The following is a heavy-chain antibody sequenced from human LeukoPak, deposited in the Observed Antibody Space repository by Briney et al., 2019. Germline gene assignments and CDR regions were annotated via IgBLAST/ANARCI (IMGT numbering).Heavy chain of an antibody. CDR2: IYYSGST. Sequence: SETLSLTCTVSGGSISSSSYYWGWIRQPPGKGLEWIGSIYYSGSTYYNPSLKSRVTISVDTSKNQFSLKLSSVTAADTAVYYCARGLRRKGLDYWGQGTLVTVSS. V-gene: IGHV4-39*01. CDR3: ARGLRRKGLDY. J-gene: IGHJ4*02. CDR1: GGSISSSSYY.